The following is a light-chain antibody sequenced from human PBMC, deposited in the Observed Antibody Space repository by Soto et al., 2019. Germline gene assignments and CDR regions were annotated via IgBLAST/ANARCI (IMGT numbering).Light chain of an antibody. CDR1: SSDVGGYNY. V-gene: IGLV2-14*01. J-gene: IGLJ3*02. CDR3: SSYTTTITWV. Sequence: QSALTQPASVSGSPGQSITISCTGTSSDVGGYNYVSWYQQHPGKAPKLMIYEVSDRPSGVSDRFSGSKSGNTASLTIPGLQPEDEAVYYCSSYTTTITWVFGGGTKLTVL. CDR2: EVS.